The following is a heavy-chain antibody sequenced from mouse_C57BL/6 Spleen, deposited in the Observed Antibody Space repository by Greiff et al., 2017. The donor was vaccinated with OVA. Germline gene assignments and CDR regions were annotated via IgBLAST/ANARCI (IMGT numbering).Heavy chain of an antibody. CDR3: TRGRDYGTCFDY. V-gene: IGHV5-9-1*02. Sequence: EVQVVESGEGLVKPGGSLKLSCAASGFTFSSYAMSWVRQTPEKRLEWVAYISSGGDYIYYADTVKGRFTISRDNARNTLYLQMSSLKSEDTAMYYCTRGRDYGTCFDYWGQGTTLTVSS. CDR2: ISSGGDYI. J-gene: IGHJ2*01. CDR1: GFTFSSYA. D-gene: IGHD1-1*01.